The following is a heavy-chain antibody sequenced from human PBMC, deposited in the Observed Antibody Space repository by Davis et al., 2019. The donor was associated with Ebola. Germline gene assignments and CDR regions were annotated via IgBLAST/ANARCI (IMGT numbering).Heavy chain of an antibody. Sequence: GESLKISCAASDFIVSDKYMSWVRQAPGKGPEWVSVIYRDERTYYANSVRGLFTISRDNSKNTLYLQIDSLRAEDTAVYYCARGDYGDYWDAFDFRGQGTLVTVSS. CDR1: DFIVSDKY. CDR3: ARGDYGDYWDAFDF. J-gene: IGHJ3*01. CDR2: IYRDERT. V-gene: IGHV3-53*01. D-gene: IGHD4-17*01.